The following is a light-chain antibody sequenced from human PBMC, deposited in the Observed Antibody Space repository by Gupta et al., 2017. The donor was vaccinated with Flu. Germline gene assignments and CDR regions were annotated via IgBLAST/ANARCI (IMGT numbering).Light chain of an antibody. J-gene: IGKJ2*01. Sequence: EIVLTQSPGTLSLSPGERATLSCRSSQSVSSSYLAWYQQKPGQAPRLLLYGASSRATGIPDRFSGSGSGTDFTLTISRLELEDFAVYYCQQYGSSLPYTFGQGTKLESK. V-gene: IGKV3-20*01. CDR2: GAS. CDR1: QSVSSSY. CDR3: QQYGSSLPYT.